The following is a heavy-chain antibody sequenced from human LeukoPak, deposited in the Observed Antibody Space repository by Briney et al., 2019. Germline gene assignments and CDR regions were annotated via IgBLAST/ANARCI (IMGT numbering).Heavy chain of an antibody. CDR2: INPNSGDT. D-gene: IGHD1-26*01. CDR1: GYTFTGYY. V-gene: IGHV1-2*02. Sequence: ASVKVSCKASGYTFTGYYMHWARQAPGQGLEWMGWINPNSGDTNYAQKFQGRVTMTRDTSISTAYMELSRLRADDTAVYYCARDGNFDYWGQGTLVTVSS. CDR3: ARDGNFDY. J-gene: IGHJ4*02.